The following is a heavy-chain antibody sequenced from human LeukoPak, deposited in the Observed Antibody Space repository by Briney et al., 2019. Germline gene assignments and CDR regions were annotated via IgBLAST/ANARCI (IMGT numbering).Heavy chain of an antibody. CDR3: ASSLPYSSTWNGFDY. D-gene: IGHD6-13*01. Sequence: GGSLRLSCAASGFTFSSYGMHWVRQAPGKGLEWAAVIWYDGSNKYYADSVKGRFTISRDNSKNTLYLQMNSLRAEDTAVYYCASSLPYSSTWNGFDYWGQGTLVIVSS. CDR1: GFTFSSYG. V-gene: IGHV3-33*01. CDR2: IWYDGSNK. J-gene: IGHJ4*02.